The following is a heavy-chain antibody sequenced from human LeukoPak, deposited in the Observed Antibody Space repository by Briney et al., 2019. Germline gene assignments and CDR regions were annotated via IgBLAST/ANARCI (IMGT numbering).Heavy chain of an antibody. CDR1: GGSISSSSYY. J-gene: IGHJ4*02. D-gene: IGHD4-11*01. CDR3: AKWGGGDYRDY. Sequence: PSETLSLTCTVSGGSISSSSYYWGWIRQPPGKGLEWIGSIYYSGSTYYNPSLKSRVTISVDTSKNQFSLKLSSVTAADTAVYYCAKWGGGDYRDYWGQGTLVTVSS. V-gene: IGHV4-39*01. CDR2: IYYSGST.